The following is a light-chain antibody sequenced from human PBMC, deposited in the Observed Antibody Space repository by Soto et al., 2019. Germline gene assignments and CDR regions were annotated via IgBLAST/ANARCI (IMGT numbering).Light chain of an antibody. CDR2: GAT. V-gene: IGKV3-20*01. Sequence: EIVLTQSPGTLSLSPGEKATLSCRASQSVSTTYLAWYQQKPGQAPRLLIYGATSRAAGIPDRFSGSGSGTDFTLTISRLEPEDSAVYYCQEYGTSRTFDQGTKVEIK. CDR1: QSVSTTY. CDR3: QEYGTSRT. J-gene: IGKJ1*01.